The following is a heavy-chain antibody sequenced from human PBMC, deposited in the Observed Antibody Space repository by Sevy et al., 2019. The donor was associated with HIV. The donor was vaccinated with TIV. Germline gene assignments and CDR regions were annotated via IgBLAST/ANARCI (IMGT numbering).Heavy chain of an antibody. J-gene: IGHJ4*02. Sequence: GGSLRLSCAASGFSYSSYGMHWVRQAPGKGLEWVAYIQYDGCNKDYADSVKGRFTISRDNSKNTLDLQMNSLRVEDTAVYYCAKEGVGGGGDHSGQGTMVTVSS. CDR1: GFSYSSYG. V-gene: IGHV3-30*02. CDR3: AKEGVGGGGDH. D-gene: IGHD3-16*01. CDR2: IQYDGCNK.